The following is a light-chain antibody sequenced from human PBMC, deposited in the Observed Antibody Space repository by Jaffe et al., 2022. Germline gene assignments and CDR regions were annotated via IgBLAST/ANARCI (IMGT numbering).Light chain of an antibody. CDR2: WAS. J-gene: IGKJ2*02. V-gene: IGKV4-1*01. Sequence: DIVMTQSPGSLAVSLGERATINCKSTQSVLSSSKNRNHLAWYQQKPGQPPKLLIYWASTRESGVPDRFSGSGSGTDFTLTISSLQAEDVAVYYCQQYFSSPCTFGQGTKLEIK. CDR3: QQYFSSPCT. CDR1: QSVLSSSKNRNH.